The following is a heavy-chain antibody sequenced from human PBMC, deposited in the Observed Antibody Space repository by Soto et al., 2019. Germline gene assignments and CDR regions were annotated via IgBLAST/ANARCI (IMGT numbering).Heavy chain of an antibody. V-gene: IGHV1-18*01. Sequence: QVQLVQSGAEVKKPGASVKVSCKASGYTFTNYGINWVRQAPGQGLEWLGWVSAYNGERRYAQRVQARVIMTTDTSTTTAYMELRSLRSDDTAVYYCSRGTSITASGDYWGRGTLVTVSS. CDR1: GYTFTNYG. J-gene: IGHJ4*01. D-gene: IGHD6-6*01. CDR3: SRGTSITASGDY. CDR2: VSAYNGER.